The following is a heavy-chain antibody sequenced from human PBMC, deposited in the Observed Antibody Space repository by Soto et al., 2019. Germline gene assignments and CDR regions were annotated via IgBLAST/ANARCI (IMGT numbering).Heavy chain of an antibody. D-gene: IGHD6-13*01. CDR3: ARQAYEQQLGGDAFDI. V-gene: IGHV4-39*01. CDR2: IYYSGST. CDR1: GGSISSSSYY. J-gene: IGHJ3*02. Sequence: SETLSLTCTVSGGSISSSSYYWGWIRQPPGKGLEWIGSIYYSGSTYYNPSLKSRVTISVDTSKNQFSLKLSSVTAADTAVYSCARQAYEQQLGGDAFDIWGQGTMVTVSS.